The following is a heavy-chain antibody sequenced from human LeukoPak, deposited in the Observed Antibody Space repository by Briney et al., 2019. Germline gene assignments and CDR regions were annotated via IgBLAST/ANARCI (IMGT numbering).Heavy chain of an antibody. J-gene: IGHJ4*02. D-gene: IGHD5-24*01. CDR3: AKDNTRDGYRHFHY. CDR1: GFSFSGYG. CDR2: IRYDENTK. V-gene: IGHV3-30*02. Sequence: PGGSLRLSCTASGFSFSGYGMQWVRQAPGKGLEWVACIRYDENTKYYADSVKGRFTVSRYNSENTLFLQMNSPRAEDTAVYCCAKDNTRDGYRHFHYWGQGTLVTVSS.